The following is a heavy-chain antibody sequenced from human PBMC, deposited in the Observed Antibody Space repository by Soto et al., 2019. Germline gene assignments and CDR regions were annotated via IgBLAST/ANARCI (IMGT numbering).Heavy chain of an antibody. CDR3: VRHFGVGGGWHGPPWLAP. CDR2: IYYSGST. D-gene: IGHD3-3*01. J-gene: IGHJ5*02. Sequence: SETLSLTCTVSGGSISSSSYYWGWIRQPPGKGLEWSGSIYYSGSTHYNPSLKSRVTISVDTSKNQVSLKLSSVTAADTAVYYCVRHFGVGGGWHGPPWLAPWGQGTLVTVSS. V-gene: IGHV4-39*01. CDR1: GGSISSSSYY.